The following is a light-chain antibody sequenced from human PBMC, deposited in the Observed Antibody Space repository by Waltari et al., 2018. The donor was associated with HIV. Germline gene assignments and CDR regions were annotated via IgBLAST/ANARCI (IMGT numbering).Light chain of an antibody. CDR1: SGHSTSA. CDR3: QTWDTGIQ. J-gene: IGLJ2*01. Sequence: QLVLTQSPSASASLGASVRLTCTLSSGHSTSAIPWPQQQPEKGPRYLMRVDSDGSHMKGDGIPDRFSGSSSGAERYLTISSLQSEDEADYYCQTWDTGIQFGGATKLTVL. V-gene: IGLV4-69*01. CDR2: VDSDGSH.